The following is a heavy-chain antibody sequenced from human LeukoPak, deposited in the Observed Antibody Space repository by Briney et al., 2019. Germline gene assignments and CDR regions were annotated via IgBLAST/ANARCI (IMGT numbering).Heavy chain of an antibody. D-gene: IGHD2-15*01. CDR2: IWYDGSNK. CDR3: ARDGVVVEQNYYYYYGMDV. J-gene: IGHJ6*02. CDR1: GFTFSSYG. Sequence: PGGSLRLSCAACGFTFSSYGMQWVRQAPGKGREGVAVIWYDGSNKDDADYVKGRFTISRDNSKNTLYLQMNSLRADDTAVYYCARDGVVVEQNYYYYYGMDVWGQGTTVTVSS. V-gene: IGHV3-33*01.